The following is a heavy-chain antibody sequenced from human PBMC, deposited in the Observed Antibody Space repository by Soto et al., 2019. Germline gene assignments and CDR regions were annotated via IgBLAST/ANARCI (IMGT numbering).Heavy chain of an antibody. CDR1: GYTFSRYG. J-gene: IGHJ6*02. CDR2: ISGYNGDT. D-gene: IGHD2-8*01. CDR3: AKNGQPPYYYYGLDV. V-gene: IGHV1-18*01. Sequence: VKVSCKASGYTFSRYGISWVRQAPGQGLEWMGWISGYNGDTNYAQKFQGRVTMTIDTSTTTAYMELRGLTSDDTAIYYCAKNGQPPYYYYGLDVWGQGTTVTVSS.